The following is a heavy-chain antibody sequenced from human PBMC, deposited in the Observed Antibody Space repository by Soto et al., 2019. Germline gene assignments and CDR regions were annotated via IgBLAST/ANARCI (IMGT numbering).Heavy chain of an antibody. Sequence: SETLSLTCTVSGGSISSSSYYWGWIRQPPGKGLKWIGSIYYSGSTYFNPSLKSRVTISVDRSKNQFSLKLSSVTAADTAVYYCARGGLLPDYWGQGTLVTVSS. J-gene: IGHJ4*02. CDR2: IYYSGST. CDR3: ARGGLLPDY. V-gene: IGHV4-39*07. D-gene: IGHD6-19*01. CDR1: GGSISSSSYY.